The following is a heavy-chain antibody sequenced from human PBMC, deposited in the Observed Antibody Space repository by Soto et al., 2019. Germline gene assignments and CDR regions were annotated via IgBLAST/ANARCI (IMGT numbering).Heavy chain of an antibody. CDR3: ARGLKGCSRTSCLGGAYHCYGMHV. CDR1: GGTFSSYA. CDR2: IIPIFGTA. V-gene: IGHV1-69*01. D-gene: IGHD2-2*01. Sequence: QVQLVQSGAGVKKPGSSVKVSCKASGGTFSSYAISWVRQAPGQGLEWMGGIIPIFGTANYAQKFQGRVTITADESTSTAYMELSSLRSEDTAVYYCARGLKGCSRTSCLGGAYHCYGMHVWGQGTTVTVSS. J-gene: IGHJ6*02.